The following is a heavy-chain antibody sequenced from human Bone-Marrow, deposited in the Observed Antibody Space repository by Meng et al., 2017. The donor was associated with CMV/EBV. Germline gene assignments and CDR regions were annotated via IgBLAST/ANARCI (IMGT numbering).Heavy chain of an antibody. V-gene: IGHV3-9*01. Sequence: SLKISCAASGFTFDDYAMHWVRQGPGKGLEWVAGISWNSGSIAYRDSVKGRFTISRDNAKNSLYLQMNSLRDEDTALYYCTRVGLAMDVWGQG. J-gene: IGHJ6*02. CDR1: GFTFDDYA. CDR3: TRVGLAMDV. CDR2: ISWNSGSI.